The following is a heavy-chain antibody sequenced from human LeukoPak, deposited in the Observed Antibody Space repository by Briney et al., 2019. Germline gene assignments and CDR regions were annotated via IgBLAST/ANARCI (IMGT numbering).Heavy chain of an antibody. CDR3: ATAGMQLTLQRA. V-gene: IGHV3-23*01. J-gene: IGHJ4*02. D-gene: IGHD3-10*01. Sequence: GGSLRLSCAASGFTFSSYAMSWVRQAPGKGLEWVSAISGSGGSTYYADSVKGRFTISRDNSKNTLYLQMNSLRAEDTAVYYCATAGMQLTLQRAWGQGTLVTVSS. CDR2: ISGSGGST. CDR1: GFTFSSYA.